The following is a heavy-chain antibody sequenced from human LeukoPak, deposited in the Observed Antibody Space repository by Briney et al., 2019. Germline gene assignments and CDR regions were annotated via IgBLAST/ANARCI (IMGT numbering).Heavy chain of an antibody. Sequence: PSETLSLTCTVSGYSISSGYYWGWIRQPPGKGLEWIGSIYHSGSTYYNPSLKSRVTISVDTSKNQFSLKLSSVTAADTAVYYCARDAPPLYCSSTSCYYCYYMDVWGKGTTVTVSS. CDR1: GYSISSGYY. D-gene: IGHD2-2*01. CDR3: ARDAPPLYCSSTSCYYCYYMDV. CDR2: IYHSGST. V-gene: IGHV4-38-2*02. J-gene: IGHJ6*03.